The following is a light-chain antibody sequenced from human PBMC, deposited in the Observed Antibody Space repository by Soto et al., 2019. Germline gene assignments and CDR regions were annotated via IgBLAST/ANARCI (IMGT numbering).Light chain of an antibody. J-gene: IGLJ2*01. CDR3: SSYSSSSPV. CDR1: SSDVGGYNY. V-gene: IGLV2-14*01. CDR2: EVS. Sequence: QSALTQPPSASGSPGQSVTISCTGTSSDVGGYNYVSWYQQHPGKAPKLMIYEVSNRPSGVSNRFSGSKSGNTASLTISGLQAEDEADYYCSSYSSSSPVFGGGTKLTVL.